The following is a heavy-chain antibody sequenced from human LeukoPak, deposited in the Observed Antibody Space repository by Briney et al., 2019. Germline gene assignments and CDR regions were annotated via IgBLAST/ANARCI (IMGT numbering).Heavy chain of an antibody. J-gene: IGHJ6*03. Sequence: SETLSLTCTVSGGSISSYYWSWIRQPAGKGLEWIGRIYTSGSTNYNPSLKSRVTISVDTSKNQFSLKLSSVTAADTAVYYCARLQRGYCSGGSCYSRYYYYYMDVWGKGTTATVSS. CDR3: ARLQRGYCSGGSCYSRYYYYYMDV. D-gene: IGHD2-15*01. CDR1: GGSISSYY. CDR2: IYTSGST. V-gene: IGHV4-4*07.